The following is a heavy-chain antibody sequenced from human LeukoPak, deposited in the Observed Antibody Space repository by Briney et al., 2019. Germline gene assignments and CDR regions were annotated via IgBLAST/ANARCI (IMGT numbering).Heavy chain of an antibody. CDR3: ARLSVGGATLFDY. D-gene: IGHD1-26*01. V-gene: IGHV4-59*08. CDR1: GGSISSCY. J-gene: IGHJ4*02. CDR2: IYYSGST. Sequence: SETLSLTCTVSGGSISSCYWSWIRQPPGKGLEWIGYIYYSGSTNYNPSRKSRVTISVDTSKNQFSLKLSSVTAADTAGYYCARLSVGGATLFDYWGQGTLVTVSS.